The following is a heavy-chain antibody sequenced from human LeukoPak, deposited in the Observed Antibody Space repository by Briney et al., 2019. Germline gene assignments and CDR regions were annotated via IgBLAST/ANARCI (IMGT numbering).Heavy chain of an antibody. J-gene: IGHJ4*02. D-gene: IGHD3-10*01. CDR3: VREGYYESGSLPTFYFDF. V-gene: IGHV3-30-3*01. CDR1: GFDFHSYV. CDR2: ISYDINIK. Sequence: GGSLRLSCAASGFDFHSYVIHWVRRAPGKGLEWVAVISYDINIKYSASGRFTISRDSSSKTVYLQMNSLRTEDTAVYYCVREGYYESGSLPTFYFDFWGPGTLVTVSS.